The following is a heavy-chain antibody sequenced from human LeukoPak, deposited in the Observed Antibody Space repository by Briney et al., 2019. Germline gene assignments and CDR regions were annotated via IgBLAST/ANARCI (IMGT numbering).Heavy chain of an antibody. J-gene: IGHJ2*01. CDR1: GDSVSSNSAA. Sequence: PSQTLSLTCAISGDSVSSNSAAWNWIRQSPSGGLEWLGRTYYRSKWSNDYAGSVKSRIIINPDTSKNQFSLQLNSVTPEDTAVYYCARAREGGWYFDLWGRGTLVTVSS. V-gene: IGHV6-1*01. CDR3: ARAREGGWYFDL. CDR2: TYYRSKWSN. D-gene: IGHD1-26*01.